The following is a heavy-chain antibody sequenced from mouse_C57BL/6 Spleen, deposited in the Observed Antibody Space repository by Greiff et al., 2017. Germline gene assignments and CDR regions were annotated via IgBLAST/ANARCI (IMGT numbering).Heavy chain of an antibody. Sequence: QSCKASGYTFTSYWMHWVKQRPGRGLEWIGRIDPNSGGTKYNEKFKSKATLTVDKPSSTAYMQLSSLTSEDSAVYYCARVGRWLRGYFDVWGTGTTVTVSS. D-gene: IGHD2-2*01. CDR3: ARVGRWLRGYFDV. CDR1: GYTFTSYW. J-gene: IGHJ1*03. CDR2: IDPNSGGT. V-gene: IGHV1-72*01.